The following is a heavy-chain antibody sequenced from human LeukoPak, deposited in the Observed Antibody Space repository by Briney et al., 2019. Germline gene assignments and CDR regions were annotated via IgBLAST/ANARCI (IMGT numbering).Heavy chain of an antibody. D-gene: IGHD4-17*01. CDR3: ARSRLRQYLDY. V-gene: IGHV1-46*01. J-gene: IGHJ4*02. CDR1: GYTFTSYY. Sequence: GASVKVSCKASGYTFTSYYMHWVRQAPGQGLEWMGVINPTSGSTTYAQKFQGRVTMTTDTSTSTVYMELSSLRSEDTAVYHCARSRLRQYLDYWGQGTLVTVSS. CDR2: INPTSGST.